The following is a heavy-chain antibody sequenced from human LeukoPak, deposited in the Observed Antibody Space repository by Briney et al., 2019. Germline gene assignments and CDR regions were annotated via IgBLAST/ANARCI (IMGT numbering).Heavy chain of an antibody. V-gene: IGHV3-30*04. Sequence: GGSLRLSCAASGLTVTSHAMHWVRQAPGKGLEWVAVISYDGSNKYYADSVKGRFTISRDNSKNTLYLQMNSLRAEDTAVYYCARALSVRGVGLYWGQGTLVTVSS. J-gene: IGHJ4*02. CDR3: ARALSVRGVGLY. CDR2: ISYDGSNK. D-gene: IGHD3-10*02. CDR1: GLTVTSHA.